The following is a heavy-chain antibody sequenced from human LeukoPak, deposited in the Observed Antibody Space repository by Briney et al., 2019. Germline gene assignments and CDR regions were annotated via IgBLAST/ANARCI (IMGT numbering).Heavy chain of an antibody. CDR3: ATYGSGSPNYYMDV. CDR1: GYSISSGYY. V-gene: IGHV4-38-2*01. D-gene: IGHD3-10*01. J-gene: IGHJ6*03. CDR2: IYHSGST. Sequence: SETLSLTCAVSGYSISSGYYWGWIRQPPGKGLEWIGSIYHSGSTYYNPSLKSRVTISVDTSKNHFSLKLSFVTAADTAVYYCATYGSGSPNYYMDVWGKGTTVTVSS.